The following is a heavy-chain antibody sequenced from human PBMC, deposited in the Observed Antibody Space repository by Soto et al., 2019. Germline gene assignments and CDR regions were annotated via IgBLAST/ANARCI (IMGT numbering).Heavy chain of an antibody. CDR2: IIPIFGTA. CDR3: ARGGRGVLMVYATYYFDY. CDR1: GGTFSSYA. J-gene: IGHJ4*02. Sequence: QVQLVQSGAEVKKPGSSVKVSCKASGGTFSSYAISWVRQAPGQGLEWMGGIIPIFGTANYAQKFQGRVTITADESTRTAYMELSSLRSEDTAVYYCARGGRGVLMVYATYYFDYWGQGTLVTVSS. V-gene: IGHV1-69*01. D-gene: IGHD2-8*01.